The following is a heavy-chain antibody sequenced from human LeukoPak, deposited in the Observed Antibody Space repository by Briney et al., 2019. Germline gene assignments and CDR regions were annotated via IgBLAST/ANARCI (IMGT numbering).Heavy chain of an antibody. CDR2: IYRSDGT. V-gene: IGHV3-53*01. J-gene: IGHJ3*02. CDR1: GFTVSTNY. Sequence: GGSLRLSCAASGFTVSTNYMSWVRQAPGKGLEWVSVIYRSDGTYYADSVKGRFTISRDNAEISLFLQMNSLRAEDTAVYYCARGRVVGTTWDTFDIWGQGTVVTISS. CDR3: ARGRVVGTTWDTFDI. D-gene: IGHD1-7*01.